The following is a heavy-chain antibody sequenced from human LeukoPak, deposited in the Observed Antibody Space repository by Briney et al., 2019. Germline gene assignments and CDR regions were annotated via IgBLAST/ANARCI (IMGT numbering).Heavy chain of an antibody. D-gene: IGHD5-12*01. CDR2: IYHSGNT. CDR1: GGSISGYY. Sequence: SETLSLTCTVSGGSISGYYWTWIRQPPGKGLEWIEYIYHSGNTNYNPFLKCRVTISLDMCKNQFSLKLTSVTAADTDVYYCARRTTVAPEYHFGSWGQGILVTVSP. J-gene: IGHJ4*02. CDR3: ARRTTVAPEYHFGS. V-gene: IGHV4-59*08.